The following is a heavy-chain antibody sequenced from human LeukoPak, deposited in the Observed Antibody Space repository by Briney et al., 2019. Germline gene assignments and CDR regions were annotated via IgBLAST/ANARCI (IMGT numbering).Heavy chain of an antibody. CDR3: AVGITILGVAASFDS. J-gene: IGHJ4*02. V-gene: IGHV4-34*08. Sequence: GSLRLSCSASGFTFSDYSMNWVRQAPGKGLEWIGDIDHRGTATYNPSLKSRLTISADASKNQFSLKLNSVTDADTAVYYCAVGITILGVAASFDSWGQGNLVIVSS. CDR1: GFTFSDYS. D-gene: IGHD3-3*01. CDR2: IDHRGTA.